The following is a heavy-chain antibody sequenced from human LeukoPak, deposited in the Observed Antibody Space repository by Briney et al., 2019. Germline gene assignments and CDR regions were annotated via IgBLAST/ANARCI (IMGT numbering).Heavy chain of an antibody. Sequence: SETLSLTCTVSGGSISSGDYYWSWIRQPPGKGLEWIGYIYYSGSTYYNPSLKSRVTISVDTSKNQFSLKLSSVTAADTAVYYCAGGDILTGYYKPPPGYWGQGTLVTVSS. CDR1: GGSISSGDYY. J-gene: IGHJ4*02. CDR2: IYYSGST. CDR3: AGGDILTGYYKPPPGY. V-gene: IGHV4-30-4*01. D-gene: IGHD3-9*01.